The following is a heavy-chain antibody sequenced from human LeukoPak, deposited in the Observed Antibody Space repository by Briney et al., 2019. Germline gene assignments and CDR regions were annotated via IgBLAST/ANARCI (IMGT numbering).Heavy chain of an antibody. CDR2: INDSGRT. CDR3: ARRSGKAVTGVNWFDP. D-gene: IGHD6-19*01. J-gene: IGHJ5*02. Sequence: SETLSLTCAVYGGSFSGYYWSWIRQPPGKGLEWIGEINDSGRTNFNPSLKSRFIILADTSKNQFSLKLSSVTAADTAVYYCARRSGKAVTGVNWFDPWGQGTLVAVSP. V-gene: IGHV4-34*01. CDR1: GGSFSGYY.